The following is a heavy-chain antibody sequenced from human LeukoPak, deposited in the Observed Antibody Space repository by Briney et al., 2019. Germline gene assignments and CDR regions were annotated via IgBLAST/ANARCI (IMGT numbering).Heavy chain of an antibody. CDR2: INHSGST. V-gene: IGHV4-34*01. D-gene: IGHD2-15*01. CDR1: GGSFSGYY. J-gene: IGHJ5*02. Sequence: SETLSLTCAVYGGSFSGYYWSWIRQPPGKGLEWIGEINHSGSTNYNPSLKSRVTISVDTSKNQFSLKLSSVTAADTAVYYCARALGYCSGGSCTRGYNWFDPWGQGTLVTVPS. CDR3: ARALGYCSGGSCTRGYNWFDP.